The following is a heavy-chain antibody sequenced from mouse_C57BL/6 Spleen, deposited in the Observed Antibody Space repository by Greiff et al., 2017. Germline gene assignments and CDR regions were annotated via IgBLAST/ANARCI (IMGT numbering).Heavy chain of an antibody. J-gene: IGHJ3*01. CDR2: IDPSDSYT. CDR1: GYTFTSYW. V-gene: IGHV1-69*01. CDR3: ATSYGTPFAY. Sequence: VQLQQPGAELVMPGASVKLSCKASGYTFTSYWMHWVKQRPGQGLEWIGEIDPSDSYTNYNQKFKGKSTLTVDKSSSTAYMQLSSLTSEDSAVYDCATSYGTPFAYWGQGTLVTVSA. D-gene: IGHD1-1*01.